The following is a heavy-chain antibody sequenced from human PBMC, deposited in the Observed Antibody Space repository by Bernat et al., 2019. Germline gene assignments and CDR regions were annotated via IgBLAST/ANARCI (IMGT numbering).Heavy chain of an antibody. CDR1: GYTFISYS. V-gene: IGHV1-3*01. D-gene: IGHD5-12*01. CDR2: INAGKGNT. J-gene: IGHJ4*02. CDR3: AREYSVGGGGIDY. Sequence: QVQLVQSGAEVKKPGASVKVSCQTSGYTFISYSMHWVRQAPGQSLEWMGWINAGKGNTKYSQKFQGRVTITRDTSASTVYMEMTNLRSEDTAIYFCAREYSVGGGGIDYWRQGTLVTVSS.